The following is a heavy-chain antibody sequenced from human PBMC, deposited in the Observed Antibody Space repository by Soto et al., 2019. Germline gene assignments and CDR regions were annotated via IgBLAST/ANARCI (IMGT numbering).Heavy chain of an antibody. CDR2: IYYSGST. D-gene: IGHD3-3*01. V-gene: IGHV4-59*01. CDR1: GGSISSYY. J-gene: IGHJ4*02. Sequence: TSETLSLTCTVPGGSISSYYWSWIRQPPGKGLEWIGYIYYSGSTNYNPSLKSRVAISVDTSKNQFSLKLSSVTAADTAVYYCARSLADFWSGEYYFDYWGQGTLVTVSS. CDR3: ARSLADFWSGEYYFDY.